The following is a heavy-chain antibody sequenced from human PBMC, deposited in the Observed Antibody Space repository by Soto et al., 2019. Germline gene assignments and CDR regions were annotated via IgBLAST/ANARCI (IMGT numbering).Heavy chain of an antibody. CDR1: GYSFTSYW. CDR3: ARDGLLWFGELFHWFDP. D-gene: IGHD3-10*01. J-gene: IGHJ5*02. Sequence: SCKGSGYSFTSYWIGWVRQMPGKGLEWMGIIYPGDSDTRYSPSFQGQVTISADKSISTAYMELSRLRSDDTAVYYCARDGLLWFGELFHWFDPWGQGTLVTVSS. V-gene: IGHV5-51*01. CDR2: IYPGDSDT.